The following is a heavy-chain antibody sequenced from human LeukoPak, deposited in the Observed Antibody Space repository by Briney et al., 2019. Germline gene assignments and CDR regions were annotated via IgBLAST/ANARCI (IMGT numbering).Heavy chain of an antibody. CDR1: GFTFSSYA. Sequence: PGGSLRLSCAASGFTFSSYAMHWVRQAPGKGLEWVAVISYDGSNKYYADSVKGRFTISRDNSKNTLYLQMNSLRAEDTAVYYCAKDYYCSSTSCSGYFDYWGQGTLVTVSS. V-gene: IGHV3-30*04. D-gene: IGHD2-2*01. J-gene: IGHJ4*02. CDR3: AKDYYCSSTSCSGYFDY. CDR2: ISYDGSNK.